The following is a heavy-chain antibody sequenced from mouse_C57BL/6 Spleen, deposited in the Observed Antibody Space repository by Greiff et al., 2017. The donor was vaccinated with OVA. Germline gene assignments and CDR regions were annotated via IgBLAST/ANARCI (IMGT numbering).Heavy chain of an antibody. CDR2: INPNNGGT. J-gene: IGHJ3*01. CDR3: ARGDYGSSLWFAY. CDR1: GYTFTDYN. V-gene: IGHV1-22*01. D-gene: IGHD1-1*01. Sequence: EVQLQQSGPELVKPGASVKMSCKASGYTFTDYNMHWVKQSHGKSLEWIGYINPNNGGTSYNQKFKGKATLTVNKSSSTAYMELRSLTSEDSAVYYCARGDYGSSLWFAYWGQGTLVTVSA.